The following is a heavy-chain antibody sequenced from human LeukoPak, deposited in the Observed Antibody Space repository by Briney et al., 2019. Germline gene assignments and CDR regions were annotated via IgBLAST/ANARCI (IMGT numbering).Heavy chain of an antibody. CDR2: IYYSGST. CDR3: ARDIGVGYDFWSGYYPLNWFDP. Sequence: PSETLSLTCTVSGGSISSGGYYWSWIRQHPGKGLEWIGYIYYSGSTYYNPSLKSRVTISVDTSKNQFSLKLSSATAADTAVYYCARDIGVGYDFWSGYYPLNWFDPWGQGTLVTVSS. CDR1: GGSISSGGYY. J-gene: IGHJ5*02. D-gene: IGHD3-3*01. V-gene: IGHV4-31*03.